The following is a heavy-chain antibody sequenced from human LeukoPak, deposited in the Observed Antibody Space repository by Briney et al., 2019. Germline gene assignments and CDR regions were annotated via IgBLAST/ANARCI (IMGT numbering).Heavy chain of an antibody. D-gene: IGHD3-3*01. CDR3: ARGHLISFGNWFDP. J-gene: IGHJ5*02. CDR1: GGSISSYY. Sequence: SETLSLTCTVSGGSISSYYWSWIRQPPGKGLEWIGYIYYSGSTNYNPSLKSRVTISVDTSKSQFSLKLSSVTAADTAVYYCARGHLISFGNWFDPWGQGTLVTVSS. CDR2: IYYSGST. V-gene: IGHV4-59*08.